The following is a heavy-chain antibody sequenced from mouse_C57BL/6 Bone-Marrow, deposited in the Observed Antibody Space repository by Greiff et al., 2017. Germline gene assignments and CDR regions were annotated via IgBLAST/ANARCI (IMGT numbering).Heavy chain of an antibody. CDR3: ANDYGNAMDY. V-gene: IGHV1-55*01. Sequence: QVQLQQPGAELVKPGASVKLSCKASGYTFTSYWITWVKQRPGQGLEWIGDIYPGSGSTKYNEKFKSKATLTVDTSSRTASMQLSSLPSDDSAVYDCANDYGNAMDYGGQGTSVTVSS. D-gene: IGHD2-4*01. CDR2: IYPGSGST. CDR1: GYTFTSYW. J-gene: IGHJ4*01.